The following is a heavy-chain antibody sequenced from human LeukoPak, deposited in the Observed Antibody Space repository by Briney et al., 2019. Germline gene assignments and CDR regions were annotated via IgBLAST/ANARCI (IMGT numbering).Heavy chain of an antibody. V-gene: IGHV1-69*05. D-gene: IGHD2-2*01. CDR2: IIPIFGTA. CDR3: ARDFWGYCSSTSCHHRAPWFDP. Sequence: SVTVSCKASGGTFSSYAISWVRQAPGRGLEWMGGIIPIFGTANYAQKFQGRVTITTDESTSTAYMELSSLRSEDTAVYYCARDFWGYCSSTSCHHRAPWFDPWGQGTLVTVSS. J-gene: IGHJ5*02. CDR1: GGTFSSYA.